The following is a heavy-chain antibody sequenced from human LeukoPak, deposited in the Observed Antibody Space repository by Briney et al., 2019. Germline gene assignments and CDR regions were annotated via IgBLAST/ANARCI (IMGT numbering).Heavy chain of an antibody. Sequence: SLRLSFAASGFTFGVFAMHWGRQAPGKGLGWGSGTSWNSGSIGYADSVKGRFTISRDNAKNSLYLQMNSLRAEDTALYYCAKGQYYYDSSGYYYGYWGQGTLVTVSS. CDR3: AKGQYYYDSSGYYYGY. D-gene: IGHD3-22*01. J-gene: IGHJ4*02. V-gene: IGHV3-9*01. CDR2: TSWNSGSI. CDR1: GFTFGVFA.